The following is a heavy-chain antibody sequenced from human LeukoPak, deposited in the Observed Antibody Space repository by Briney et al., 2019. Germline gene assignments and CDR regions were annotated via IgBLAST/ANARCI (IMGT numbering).Heavy chain of an antibody. V-gene: IGHV1-46*01. Sequence: ASVKVSCKASGYTFTSYYMHWVRQAPGQGLEWMGIINPSGGSTSYAQKFQGRVTMTRDTSTSTVYMELSSLRSEDTAVYYCARHYCSSTSCYPGDAFDTWGQGTMVTVSS. J-gene: IGHJ3*02. CDR1: GYTFTSYY. D-gene: IGHD2-2*01. CDR3: ARHYCSSTSCYPGDAFDT. CDR2: INPSGGST.